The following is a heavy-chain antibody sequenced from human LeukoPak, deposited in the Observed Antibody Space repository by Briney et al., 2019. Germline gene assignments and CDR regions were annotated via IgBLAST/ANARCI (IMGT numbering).Heavy chain of an antibody. V-gene: IGHV4-34*01. J-gene: IGHJ4*02. CDR1: GGSFSDYY. Sequence: SETLSLTCAVYGGSFSDYYWSWIRQPPGKGLEWIGGINHSGSTNYNPSLNSRVTISVDTSKNQFSLKLNSLTAADTAVYYCARKQLVPLAQSFDYWGQGTLVTVSS. D-gene: IGHD6-6*01. CDR3: ARKQLVPLAQSFDY. CDR2: INHSGST.